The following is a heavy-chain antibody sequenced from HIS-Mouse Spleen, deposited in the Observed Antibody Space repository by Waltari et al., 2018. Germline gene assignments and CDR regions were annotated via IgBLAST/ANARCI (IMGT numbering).Heavy chain of an antibody. J-gene: IGHJ4*02. Sequence: QLQLQESGPGLVKPSETLSLTCTVSGGSISRSSYYWGWTRQPPGKGLEWIGSIYYSGSTYYNPSLKSRVTISVDTSKNQFSLKLSSVTAADTAVYYCARDPRWNDGIDYWGQGTLVTVSS. CDR1: GGSISRSSYY. CDR3: ARDPRWNDGIDY. V-gene: IGHV4-39*07. D-gene: IGHD1-1*01. CDR2: IYYSGST.